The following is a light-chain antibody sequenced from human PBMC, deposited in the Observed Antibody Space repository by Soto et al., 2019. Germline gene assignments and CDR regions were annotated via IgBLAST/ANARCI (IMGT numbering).Light chain of an antibody. V-gene: IGLV2-14*01. J-gene: IGLJ3*02. Sequence: QSALTQPASVSGSPGQSMTISCTGTSSDIGAYDYVSWYQQHPGKAPKLIISGVRNRPSGVSNRFSGSKSDNAASLTISGLQAEDEADYYCSSYTTSNTWVFGGGTKLTVL. CDR3: SSYTTSNTWV. CDR1: SSDIGAYDY. CDR2: GVR.